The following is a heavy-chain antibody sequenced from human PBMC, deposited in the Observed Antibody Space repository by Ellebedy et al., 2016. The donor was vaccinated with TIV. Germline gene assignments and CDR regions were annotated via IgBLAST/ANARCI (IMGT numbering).Heavy chain of an antibody. D-gene: IGHD2-8*01. J-gene: IGHJ4*02. Sequence: GGSLRLXCVASGFTLSTYWMSWVRQAPGKGLEWVANIKQDGSVIYYVDSVKGRFTISRDNAKNSLHLQMNSLRAEDTAVYYCARDKGWGCTNGVCYTYYFNSWGQGTLVTVSS. CDR2: IKQDGSVI. CDR3: ARDKGWGCTNGVCYTYYFNS. CDR1: GFTLSTYW. V-gene: IGHV3-7*01.